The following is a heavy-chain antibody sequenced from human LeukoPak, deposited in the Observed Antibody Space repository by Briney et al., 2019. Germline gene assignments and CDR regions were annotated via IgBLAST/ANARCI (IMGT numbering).Heavy chain of an antibody. V-gene: IGHV1-69*04. J-gene: IGHJ4*02. Sequence: GASVKVSCKASGGTFSSYAISWVRQAPGQGLEWMGRIIPILGIANYAQKFQGRVTITADKSTSTAYMELSSLRSEDTAVYYCAYYGSGSSLDYWGQGTLVTVSS. CDR2: IIPILGIA. D-gene: IGHD3-10*01. CDR1: GGTFSSYA. CDR3: AYYGSGSSLDY.